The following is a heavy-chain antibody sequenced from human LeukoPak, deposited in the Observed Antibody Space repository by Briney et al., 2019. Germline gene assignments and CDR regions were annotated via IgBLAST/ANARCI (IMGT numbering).Heavy chain of an antibody. CDR2: IYYSGST. D-gene: IGHD2-2*01. J-gene: IGHJ6*03. CDR3: AGSTSRRGGYYYYYYMDV. CDR1: GGSISSYY. Sequence: PSETLSLTCTVSGGSISSYYWSWIRQPPGKGLEWIGYIYYSGSTNYNPSLKSRVTISVDTSKNQFSLKLSSVTAADTAVYCCAGSTSRRGGYYYYYYMDVWGKGTTVTVSS. V-gene: IGHV4-59*08.